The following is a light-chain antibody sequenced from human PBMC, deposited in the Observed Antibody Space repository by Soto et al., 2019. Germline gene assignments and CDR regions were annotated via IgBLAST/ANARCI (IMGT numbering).Light chain of an antibody. V-gene: IGKV3-15*01. J-gene: IGKJ4*01. Sequence: ERVMTQSPATLSVSPGERATLSCRASQTVGSDLAWYQQRPGQPPRLLIYGASTRATGIPARFSGRGSETEFTLTISSLQSEDFAVYYCHQYYSWPLTFGGGTKVEI. CDR1: QTVGSD. CDR3: HQYYSWPLT. CDR2: GAS.